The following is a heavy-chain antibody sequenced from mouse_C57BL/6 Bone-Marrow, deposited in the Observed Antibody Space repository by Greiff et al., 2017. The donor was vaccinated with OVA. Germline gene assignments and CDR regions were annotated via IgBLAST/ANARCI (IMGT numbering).Heavy chain of an antibody. CDR1: GYTFTSYW. D-gene: IGHD2-5*01. CDR3: ARDYSNLWYFDY. J-gene: IGHJ2*01. V-gene: IGHV1-50*01. Sequence: VQLQQPGAELVKPGASVKLSCKASGYTFTSYWMQWVKQRPGQGLEWIGEIDPSDSYTNYKQKFKGKATLTVDTSSGTAYMQLSSLTSEDSAVYYCARDYSNLWYFDYWGQGTTLTVSS. CDR2: IDPSDSYT.